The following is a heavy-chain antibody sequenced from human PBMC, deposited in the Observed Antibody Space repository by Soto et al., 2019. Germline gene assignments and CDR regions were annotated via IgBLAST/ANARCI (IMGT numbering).Heavy chain of an antibody. CDR3: AKTAEAVAGTVFGY. D-gene: IGHD6-19*01. Sequence: GSLRLSCAASGFTFSTYAMSWVRQAPGKGLEWVSAIGGSGTTTYYADSAKGRFTISRDNSKNTLYLQMNSLRADDTAVYYCAKTAEAVAGTVFGYWGRGTLVTVSS. J-gene: IGHJ4*02. CDR1: GFTFSTYA. CDR2: IGGSGTTT. V-gene: IGHV3-23*01.